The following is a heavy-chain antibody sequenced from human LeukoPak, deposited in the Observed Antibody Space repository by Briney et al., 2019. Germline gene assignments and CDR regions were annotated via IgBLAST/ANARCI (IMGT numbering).Heavy chain of an antibody. V-gene: IGHV1-69*04. D-gene: IGHD6-19*01. CDR3: ASVLSGIAVAGSFDP. CDR2: IIPILGIA. CDR1: GGTFSSYA. Sequence: SVKVSCKASGGTFSSYAISWVRQAPGQGLEWMGRIIPILGIANYAQKFQGRVTITADKSTSTAYMELSSLISEDTAVYYCASVLSGIAVAGSFDPWGQGTLVTVSS. J-gene: IGHJ5*02.